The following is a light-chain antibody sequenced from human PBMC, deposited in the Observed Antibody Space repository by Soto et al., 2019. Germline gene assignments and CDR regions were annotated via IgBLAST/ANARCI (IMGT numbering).Light chain of an antibody. J-gene: IGKJ4*01. V-gene: IGKV1-39*01. CDR3: QQSYKTPLT. Sequence: DIQMTQSPPTLPASAGDRVTIPFLAGQDISRWLAWYQHKPGKPPTLLIYTASSLQSGVPSRFSGSGSGTDFTLTISSLQPEDFATYYCQQSYKTPLTFGGGTKVDIK. CDR1: QDISRW. CDR2: TAS.